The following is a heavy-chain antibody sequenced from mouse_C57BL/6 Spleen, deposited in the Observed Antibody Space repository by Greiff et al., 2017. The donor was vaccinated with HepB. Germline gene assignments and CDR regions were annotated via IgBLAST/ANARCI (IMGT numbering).Heavy chain of an antibody. D-gene: IGHD2-4*01. CDR1: GYTFTSYW. V-gene: IGHV1-55*01. J-gene: IGHJ4*01. CDR3: ARRLSYDYDWDYYAMDY. Sequence: QVQLQQPGAELVKPGASVKMSCKASGYTFTSYWITWVKQRPGQGLEWIGDIYPGSGSTNYNEKFKSKATLTVDTSSSTAYMQLSSLTSEDTAVYYCARRLSYDYDWDYYAMDYWGQGTSVTVSS. CDR2: IYPGSGST.